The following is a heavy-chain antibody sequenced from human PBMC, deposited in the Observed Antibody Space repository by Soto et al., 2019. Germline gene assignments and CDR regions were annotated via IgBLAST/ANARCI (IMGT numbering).Heavy chain of an antibody. CDR3: AREDTAMVRPFDY. Sequence: PSETPSLTCTVSGGSISSGDYYWSWIRQPPGKGLEWIGYIYYSGSTYYNPSLKSRVTISVDTSKNQFSLKLSSVTAADTAVYYCAREDTAMVRPFDYWGQGTLVTVSS. CDR1: GGSISSGDYY. J-gene: IGHJ4*02. D-gene: IGHD5-18*01. CDR2: IYYSGST. V-gene: IGHV4-30-4*01.